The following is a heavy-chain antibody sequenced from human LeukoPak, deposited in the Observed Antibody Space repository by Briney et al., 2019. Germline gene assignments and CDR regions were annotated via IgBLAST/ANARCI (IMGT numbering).Heavy chain of an antibody. CDR3: ARAGTTGTTYYGMDV. D-gene: IGHD1-1*01. Sequence: SVKVSCKASGGTFSSYAISWVRQAPGQGLEWMGGIIPIFGTANYAQKFQGRVTITADKSTSTAYMELSSPRSEDTAVYYCARAGTTGTTYYGMDVWGKGTTVTVSS. J-gene: IGHJ6*04. CDR1: GGTFSSYA. V-gene: IGHV1-69*06. CDR2: IIPIFGTA.